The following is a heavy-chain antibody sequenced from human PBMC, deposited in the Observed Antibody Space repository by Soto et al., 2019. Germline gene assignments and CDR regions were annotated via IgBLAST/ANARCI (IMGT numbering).Heavy chain of an antibody. Sequence: QVQLQESGPGLVKPSETLSLTCAVSGGSISISNWWSWVRQTPGKGLEWIGQIHHSGSTNYSPSLTSRVTISVDKSKSQFSLKMNSVTAADTAVYYCARGGYCFYMDVWGKGTTVTVSS. V-gene: IGHV4-4*02. CDR2: IHHSGST. CDR3: ARGGYCFYMDV. CDR1: GGSISISNW. D-gene: IGHD1-26*01. J-gene: IGHJ6*03.